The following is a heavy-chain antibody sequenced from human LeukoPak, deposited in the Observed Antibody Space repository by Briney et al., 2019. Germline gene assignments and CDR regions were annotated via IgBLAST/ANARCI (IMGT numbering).Heavy chain of an antibody. V-gene: IGHV3-30*04. CDR2: ISYDGSNK. D-gene: IGHD3-16*01. CDR3: AKAPRFGDHAAEYFYYYMGV. J-gene: IGHJ6*03. Sequence: GGSLRLSCAASGFTFSSYAMHWVRQAPGKGLEWVAVISYDGSNKYYADSVKGRFTISRDNSKNTLYVQMNSLRVDDTAVYYCAKAPRFGDHAAEYFYYYMGVWGKGTTVTVSS. CDR1: GFTFSSYA.